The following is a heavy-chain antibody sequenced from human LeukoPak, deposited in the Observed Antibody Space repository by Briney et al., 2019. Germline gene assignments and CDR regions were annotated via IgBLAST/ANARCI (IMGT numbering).Heavy chain of an antibody. CDR1: GFTVSSNY. V-gene: IGHV3-66*01. CDR2: IYSGGST. J-gene: IGHJ3*02. Sequence: GGSLRLSCAASGFTVSSNYMSWVRQAPGKGLEWVSVIYSGGSTYYADSVKGRFTISRDNSKNTLYLQMNSLRGEDTAVYYCARDQDIDAFDIWGQGTMVTVSS. CDR3: ARDQDIDAFDI.